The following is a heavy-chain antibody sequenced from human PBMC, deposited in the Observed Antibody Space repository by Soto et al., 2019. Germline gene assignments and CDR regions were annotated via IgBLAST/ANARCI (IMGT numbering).Heavy chain of an antibody. CDR1: GYTFTSYG. J-gene: IGHJ3*02. CDR2: ISAYNGNT. D-gene: IGHD3-3*01. CDR3: ARSDFWSGRALDAFDI. Sequence: ASVKVSCKASGYTFTSYGISWVRQAPGQGLEWMGWISAYNGNTNYAQKLQGRVTMTTDTSTSTAYMELRSLRFDDTAVYYCARSDFWSGRALDAFDIWGQGTMVTVSS. V-gene: IGHV1-18*01.